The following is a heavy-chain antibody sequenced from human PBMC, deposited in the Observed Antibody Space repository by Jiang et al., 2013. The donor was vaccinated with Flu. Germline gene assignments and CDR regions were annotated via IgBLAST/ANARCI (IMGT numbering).Heavy chain of an antibody. V-gene: IGHV3-30*04. CDR3: AKDRGPWGSEYFDH. J-gene: IGHJ4*02. CDR1: GYSFSSYA. Sequence: GYSFSSYAMHWVRQAPGKGLEWVALISYDADNKFYADSLKGRFTVSRDNSKNTVYLQMNSLRAEDTAVYYCAKDRGPWGSEYFDHWGRGTLVTVSS. CDR2: ISYDADNK. D-gene: IGHD7-27*01.